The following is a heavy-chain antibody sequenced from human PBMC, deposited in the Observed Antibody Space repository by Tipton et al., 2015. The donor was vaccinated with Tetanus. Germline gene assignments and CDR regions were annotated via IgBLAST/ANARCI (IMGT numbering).Heavy chain of an antibody. D-gene: IGHD1-7*01. Sequence: SLRLSCAASGFTFSSFSMNWVRQAPGKGLEWVSSISWSSTFIYYADSMEVRFTISRDNAKNSRYLQMNGLRAEDTAVYFWARGTKIATPYGMDVWGQGTTVTVSS. CDR3: ARGTKIATPYGMDV. CDR2: ISWSSTFI. J-gene: IGHJ6*02. CDR1: GFTFSSFS. V-gene: IGHV3-21*01.